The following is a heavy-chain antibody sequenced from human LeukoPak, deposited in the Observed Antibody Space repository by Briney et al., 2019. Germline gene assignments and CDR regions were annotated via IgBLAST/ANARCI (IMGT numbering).Heavy chain of an antibody. J-gene: IGHJ4*02. CDR3: ARGVLARVDFWSGCYALHFDY. D-gene: IGHD3-3*01. Sequence: SETLSLTCAVYGGSFSGYYWSWIRQPPGKGLEWIGEINHSGSTNYNPSLKRRVTISVDTSKNQFSLKLSSVTAADTAVYYCARGVLARVDFWSGCYALHFDYWGQGTLVTVS. V-gene: IGHV4-34*01. CDR1: GGSFSGYY. CDR2: INHSGST.